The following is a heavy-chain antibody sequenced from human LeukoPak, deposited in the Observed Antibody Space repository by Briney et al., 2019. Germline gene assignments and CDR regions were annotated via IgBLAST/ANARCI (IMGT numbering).Heavy chain of an antibody. CDR3: ARDRYSSGWYDY. V-gene: IGHV3-30-3*01. D-gene: IGHD6-19*01. CDR2: ISYDGSNK. J-gene: IGHJ4*02. CDR1: GFTLSSYA. Sequence: GGSLRLSCAASGFTLSSYAMSWVRQAPGKGLEWVAVISYDGSNKYYADSVKGRFTISRDNSKNTLYLQMNSLRAEDTAVYYCARDRYSSGWYDYWGQGTLVTVSS.